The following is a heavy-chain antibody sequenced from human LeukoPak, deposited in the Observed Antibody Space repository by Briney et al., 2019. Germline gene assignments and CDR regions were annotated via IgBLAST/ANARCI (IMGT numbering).Heavy chain of an antibody. D-gene: IGHD4-11*01. Sequence: GASVKVSCKASGYTFTGYYMHWVRQAPGQGLEWMGWINPNSGGTNYAQKFQGRVTMTRDTSISTAYMELSRLRSDDTAVYYCATYSNYRGYYFDYWGQGTLVTVSS. CDR3: ATYSNYRGYYFDY. V-gene: IGHV1-2*02. CDR2: INPNSGGT. J-gene: IGHJ4*02. CDR1: GYTFTGYY.